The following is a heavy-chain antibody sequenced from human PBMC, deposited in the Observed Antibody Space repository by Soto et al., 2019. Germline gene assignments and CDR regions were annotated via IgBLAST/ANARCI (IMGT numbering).Heavy chain of an antibody. V-gene: IGHV1-69*08. D-gene: IGHD1-1*01. J-gene: IGHJ4*02. Sequence: QVQLVQSGAEVKKPGSSVKVSCKASGGTFSSYTISWVRQAPGQGLEWMGRIIPILGIANYAQKFQGRVTITADKSTSTAYMELSSLRSEDTAVYYCARDQGYPDHRDYWCQGTLVTVSS. CDR1: GGTFSSYT. CDR3: ARDQGYPDHRDY. CDR2: IIPILGIA.